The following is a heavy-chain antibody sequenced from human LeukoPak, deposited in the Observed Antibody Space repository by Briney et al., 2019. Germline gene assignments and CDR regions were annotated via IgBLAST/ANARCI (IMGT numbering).Heavy chain of an antibody. J-gene: IGHJ4*02. V-gene: IGHV4-59*01. D-gene: IGHD5-18*01. CDR1: GGSISSYY. CDR3: AKESGYSYPT. Sequence: PSEALSLTCTVSGGSISSYYWSWIRQPPGKGLEWIGYIFYSGNTNYNPSLKSRVTISVDPSKNQFSLKLGSVTAADTAVYYCAKESGYSYPTWGQGTLVTVSS. CDR2: IFYSGNT.